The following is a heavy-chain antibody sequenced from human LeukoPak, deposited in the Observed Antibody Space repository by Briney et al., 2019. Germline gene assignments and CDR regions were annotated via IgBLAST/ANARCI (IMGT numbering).Heavy chain of an antibody. D-gene: IGHD3-10*01. CDR1: GGSISSSNW. CDR2: IYHSGST. V-gene: IGHV4-4*02. Sequence: SGTLSLTCAVSGGSISSSNWWSWVRQPPGKGLEWIGEIYHSGSTNYNPSLKSRVTISVDKSKNQFSLTLSSVTAADTAVYYCARDRGSGSYHYFDYWGQGTLVTVSS. J-gene: IGHJ4*02. CDR3: ARDRGSGSYHYFDY.